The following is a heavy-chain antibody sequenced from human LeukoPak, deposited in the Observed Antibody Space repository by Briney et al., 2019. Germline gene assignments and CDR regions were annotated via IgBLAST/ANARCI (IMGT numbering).Heavy chain of an antibody. J-gene: IGHJ4*02. CDR2: IFYSGST. CDR1: GGSISSGAYY. D-gene: IGHD6-13*01. Sequence: PSETLSLTCTVSGGSISSGAYYWRWLRQHPGKGLEWIGYIFYSGSTYYNPSLKSRVTISVDTSKEQFSLKLSSVTAADTAVYYCARLLSGAAGTPDYWGQGTLVTVSA. CDR3: ARLLSGAAGTPDY. V-gene: IGHV4-31*03.